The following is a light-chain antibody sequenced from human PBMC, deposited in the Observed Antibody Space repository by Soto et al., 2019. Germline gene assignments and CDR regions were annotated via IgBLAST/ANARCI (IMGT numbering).Light chain of an antibody. V-gene: IGLV2-14*01. Sequence: QSVLTQPASVSGSPGQSITISCTGTSSDVGGYNYVSWYQQHPGKAPKLMIYDVSNRPSGVSNRFSGSKSGNTASLTISGLQAEDEAGYYCSSYTSSSTLGGVFGTGTKVTVL. CDR3: SSYTSSSTLGGV. CDR2: DVS. CDR1: SSDVGGYNY. J-gene: IGLJ1*01.